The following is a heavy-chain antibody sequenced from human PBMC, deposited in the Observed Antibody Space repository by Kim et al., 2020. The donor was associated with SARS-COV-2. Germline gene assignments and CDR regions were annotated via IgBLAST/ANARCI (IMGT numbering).Heavy chain of an antibody. CDR3: AKNTIFGVVILGFDY. J-gene: IGHJ4*02. V-gene: IGHV3-23*01. CDR2: ISGSGGST. Sequence: GGSLRLSCAASGFTFSSYAMSWVRQAPWKGLEWVSAISGSGGSTYYADSVKGRFTISRDNSKNTLYLQMNSLRAEDTAVYYCAKNTIFGVVILGFDYWGQGTLVTVSS. D-gene: IGHD3-3*01. CDR1: GFTFSSYA.